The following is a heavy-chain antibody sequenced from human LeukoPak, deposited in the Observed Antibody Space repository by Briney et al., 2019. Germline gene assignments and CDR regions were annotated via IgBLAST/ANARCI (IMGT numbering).Heavy chain of an antibody. D-gene: IGHD1-26*01. Sequence: SVKVSCKTSGGTFSSYAISWVRQAPGQGLEWMGGIIPIFGTANYAQKFQGRVTITADKSTSTAYMELSSLRSEDTAVYYCASRPYSYSSKDYYFYYMDVWGKGTTVTVSS. CDR3: ASRPYSYSSKDYYFYYMDV. J-gene: IGHJ6*03. CDR1: GGTFSSYA. CDR2: IIPIFGTA. V-gene: IGHV1-69*06.